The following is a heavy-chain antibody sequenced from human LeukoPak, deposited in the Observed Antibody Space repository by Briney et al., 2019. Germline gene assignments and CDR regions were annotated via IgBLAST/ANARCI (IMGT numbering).Heavy chain of an antibody. CDR2: IYWDDDR. Sequence: SGPTLVKPTQTLTLTCTFSGFSLSTSGVGVGWIRQPPGKALEWLALIYWDDDRRYRPSLKSRLTITKDTSKNQVVLTMTNMDPVDTATYYCAHSSYYHRFFDPWGQGTLVTVSS. V-gene: IGHV2-5*02. D-gene: IGHD3-10*01. J-gene: IGHJ5*02. CDR3: AHSSYYHRFFDP. CDR1: GFSLSTSGVG.